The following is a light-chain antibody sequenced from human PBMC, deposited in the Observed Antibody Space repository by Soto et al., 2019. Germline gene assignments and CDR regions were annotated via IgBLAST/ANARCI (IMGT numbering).Light chain of an antibody. V-gene: IGKV3-20*01. CDR2: DAS. CDR1: QRVSSSTC. Sequence: EIVLTPSPSSLCFSPWARAPLSCRASQRVSSSTCLACYQQKPGQAPRLVIYDASSRATGIPDRFSGSGSGTDFTLTISRLEPEDFAVYYCQQYGSSPITSGHGTRLEI. J-gene: IGKJ5*01. CDR3: QQYGSSPIT.